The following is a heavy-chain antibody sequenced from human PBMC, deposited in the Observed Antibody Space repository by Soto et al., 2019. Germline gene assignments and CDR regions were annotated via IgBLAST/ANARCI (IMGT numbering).Heavy chain of an antibody. D-gene: IGHD1-1*01. J-gene: IGHJ4*02. Sequence: GVSLRLSCVASGFIFSTYGMHWVRQVPGKGLEWVAHISYDGSNEYYADSVKGRFTVSRDNAKNTLDLQMNGLKTEDTALYYCTKEYIVGTTWGYFESWGQGALVTVSS. CDR3: TKEYIVGTTWGYFES. CDR2: ISYDGSNE. V-gene: IGHV3-30*18. CDR1: GFIFSTYG.